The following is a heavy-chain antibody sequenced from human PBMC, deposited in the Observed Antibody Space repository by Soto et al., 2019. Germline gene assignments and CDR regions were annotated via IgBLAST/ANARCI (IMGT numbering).Heavy chain of an antibody. J-gene: IGHJ3*02. CDR2: ISGSGGST. CDR1: GFTFSSYA. V-gene: IGHV3-23*01. D-gene: IGHD2-15*01. Sequence: GGSLRLSCAASGFTFSSYAMSWVRQAPGKGLEWVSAISGSGGSTYYADSVKGRFTISRDNSKNTLYLQMNSLRAEDTAVYYCAKEESCSGGSCYFDAFDIWGQGKMVTVSS. CDR3: AKEESCSGGSCYFDAFDI.